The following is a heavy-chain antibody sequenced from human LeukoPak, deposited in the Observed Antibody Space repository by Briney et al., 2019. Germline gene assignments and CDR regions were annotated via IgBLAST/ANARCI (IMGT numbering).Heavy chain of an antibody. CDR3: AKDDAWLRFGE. J-gene: IGHJ4*02. CDR2: ISPSGDIT. D-gene: IGHD3-10*01. CDR1: GFTFSNHG. Sequence: GGTLRLSCTASGFTFSNHGMDWVRQAPGKGLEWVSGISPSGDITYYADSVKGRFTISRDNSKNTLYLEVISLTAEDTAVYYCAKDDAWLRFGEWSQGTLVTVSS. V-gene: IGHV3-23*01.